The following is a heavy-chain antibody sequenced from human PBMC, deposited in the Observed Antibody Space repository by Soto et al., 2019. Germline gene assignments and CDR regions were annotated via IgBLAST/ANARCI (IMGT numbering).Heavy chain of an antibody. V-gene: IGHV3-66*01. J-gene: IGHJ5*02. CDR1: GFTVSSNY. Sequence: EVQLVESGGGLVQPGGSLRLSCAASGFTVSSNYMSWVRQAPGKGLEWVSVIYSGGSTYYADSVKGRFTISRDNSKNTLYLQMNSLRAEDTAVYYCARVLLWFGELLNWFDPWGQGTLVTVSS. D-gene: IGHD3-10*01. CDR3: ARVLLWFGELLNWFDP. CDR2: IYSGGST.